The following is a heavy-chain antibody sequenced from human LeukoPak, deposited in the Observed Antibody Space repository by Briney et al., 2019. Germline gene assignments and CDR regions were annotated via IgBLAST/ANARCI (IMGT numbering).Heavy chain of an antibody. V-gene: IGHV4-59*01. CDR2: IYYSGST. CDR3: ASPLN. Sequence: SETLSLTCTVSGGSISGYYWTWIRQPPGKGLEWIGYIYYSGSTNYNPSLKSRVTISVDTSKNQFSLKLSSVTAADTAVYYCASPLNWGQGTLVTVSS. J-gene: IGHJ4*02. CDR1: GGSISGYY.